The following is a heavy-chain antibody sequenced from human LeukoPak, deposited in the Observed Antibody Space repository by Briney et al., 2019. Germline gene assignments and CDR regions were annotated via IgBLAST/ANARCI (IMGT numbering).Heavy chain of an antibody. CDR2: INSDGSST. CDR3: ARDPFPSYCSSGSCYSAF. J-gene: IGHJ4*02. V-gene: IGHV3-74*01. CDR1: GFTFSTYW. Sequence: GGSLRLSCAASGFTFSTYWMHWVRQAPGKGLVWVSRINSDGSSTSYADSVKGRFTISRDNAKNTLYLQMNSLRAVDTAVYYCARDPFPSYCSSGSCYSAFWGQGTLVTVSS. D-gene: IGHD2-15*01.